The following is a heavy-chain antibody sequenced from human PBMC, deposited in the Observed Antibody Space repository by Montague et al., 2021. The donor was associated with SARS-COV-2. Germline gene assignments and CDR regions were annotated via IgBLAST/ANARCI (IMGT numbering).Heavy chain of an antibody. J-gene: IGHJ3*01. CDR1: GGSISSYY. V-gene: IGHV4-59*01. CDR3: ARGSYGPDAFDF. CDR2: IYYSGST. D-gene: IGHD5-18*01. Sequence: SETLSLTCTVSGGSISSYYWSWIRRPPGKGLEWIGYIYYSGSTNYNPSLKSRVTISLDTSKNQFSLKLNSVTAADTAVYYCARGSYGPDAFDFWGQGTMVTVSS.